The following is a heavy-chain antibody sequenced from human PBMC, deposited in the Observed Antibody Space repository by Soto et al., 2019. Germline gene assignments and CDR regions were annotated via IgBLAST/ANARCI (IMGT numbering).Heavy chain of an antibody. J-gene: IGHJ4*02. V-gene: IGHV1-46*01. Sequence: QVQLVQSGAEVKKPGASVKVSCKASGYTFTSYYMHWVRQAPGQGLEWMGIINPSGGSTSYAQKFQGRVTMTRDTSTSTVYMELSSLRSEDTAVYYCARALGPSYSGSYYLVPDYWGQGTLVTVSS. CDR1: GYTFTSYY. D-gene: IGHD1-26*01. CDR3: ARALGPSYSGSYYLVPDY. CDR2: INPSGGST.